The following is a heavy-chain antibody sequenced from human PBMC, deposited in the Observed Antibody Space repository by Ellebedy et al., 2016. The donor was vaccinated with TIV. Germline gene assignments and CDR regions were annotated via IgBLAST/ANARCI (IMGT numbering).Heavy chain of an antibody. CDR1: GFTFSDYY. CDR3: AREIAAAGIIDY. V-gene: IGHV3-11*06. CDR2: ISSSSSYT. Sequence: GESLKISXAASGFTFSDYYMSWIRQAPGKGLEWVSYISSSSSYTNYADSVKGRFTISRDNAKNSLYLQMNSLRAEDTAVYYCAREIAAAGIIDYWGQGTLVTVSS. D-gene: IGHD6-13*01. J-gene: IGHJ4*02.